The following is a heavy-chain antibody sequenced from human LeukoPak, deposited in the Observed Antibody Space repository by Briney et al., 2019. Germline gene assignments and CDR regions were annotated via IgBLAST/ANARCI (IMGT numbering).Heavy chain of an antibody. J-gene: IGHJ4*02. V-gene: IGHV5-51*01. CDR2: IYPGDSDT. CDR1: GYSFTSYW. D-gene: IGHD3-9*01. CDR3: ARVTDILTGEFDY. Sequence: GESLKISCKGSGYSFTSYWIGWVRQMPWKGLEWMGIIYPGDSDTRYSPSFQGQVTISADKSISTAYLQWSSLKASDNAMYYCARVTDILTGEFDYWGQGTLVTVSS.